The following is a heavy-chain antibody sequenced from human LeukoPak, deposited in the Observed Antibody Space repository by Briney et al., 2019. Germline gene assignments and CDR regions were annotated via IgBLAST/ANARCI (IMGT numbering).Heavy chain of an antibody. J-gene: IGHJ4*02. Sequence: PGGSLRLSCAASGFTFNTYAMSWVRQAPGKGLEWVSAISGSGSSTYYADSVKGRFTVSRDNSENTLYLQMNRLRAEDTAVYYCAGSGSYYRVDYWGQGTLVTVSS. D-gene: IGHD3-10*01. CDR3: AGSGSYYRVDY. CDR1: GFTFNTYA. CDR2: ISGSGSST. V-gene: IGHV3-23*01.